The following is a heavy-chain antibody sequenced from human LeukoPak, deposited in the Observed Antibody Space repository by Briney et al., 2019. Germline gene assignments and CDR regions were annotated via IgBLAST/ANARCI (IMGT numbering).Heavy chain of an antibody. J-gene: IGHJ6*02. D-gene: IGHD4-11*01. CDR3: TTDSNPSGYYYYGMDV. CDR1: GFTFSNAW. CDR2: IKSKTDGGTT. V-gene: IGHV3-15*01. Sequence: PGGSLRLSCAASGFTFSNAWMSWVRQAPGKGLEWVGRIKSKTDGGTTDYAAPVKGRFTISRDDSKNTLYLQMNSLKTEDTAVYYCTTDSNPSGYYYYGMDVWGQGTTVTVSS.